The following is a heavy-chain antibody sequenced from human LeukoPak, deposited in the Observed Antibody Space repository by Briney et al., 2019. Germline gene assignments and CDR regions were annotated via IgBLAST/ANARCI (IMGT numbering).Heavy chain of an antibody. J-gene: IGHJ3*02. CDR2: IIPIFGTA. Sequence: RASVKVSCKASGGTFSSYAISWVRQAPGQGLEWMGGIIPIFGTANYAQKFQGRVTITADESTSTAYMELSSLRSEGTAVYYCARERASGSYSADAFDIWGQGTMVTVSS. D-gene: IGHD1-26*01. V-gene: IGHV1-69*13. CDR3: ARERASGSYSADAFDI. CDR1: GGTFSSYA.